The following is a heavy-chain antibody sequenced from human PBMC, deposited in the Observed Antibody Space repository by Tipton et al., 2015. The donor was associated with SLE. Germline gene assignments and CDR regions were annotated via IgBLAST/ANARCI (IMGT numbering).Heavy chain of an antibody. Sequence: QLVQSGPEVKKPGASVKVSCKASGYTFTNYGFSWVRQAPGQGLEWMGWISTYNENTNYAQKLQGRVTMTTDTSTSTVYMELRSLRSDDTAVYYCARDRGRGGSAYFDYWGQGTLVIVSS. D-gene: IGHD6-25*01. CDR3: ARDRGRGGSAYFDY. J-gene: IGHJ4*02. CDR2: ISTYNENT. CDR1: GYTFTNYG. V-gene: IGHV1-18*01.